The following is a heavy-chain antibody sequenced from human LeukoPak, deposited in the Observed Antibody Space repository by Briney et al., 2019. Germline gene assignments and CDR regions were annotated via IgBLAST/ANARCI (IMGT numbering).Heavy chain of an antibody. CDR1: GYTFTCYY. CDR3: ARGRYTKYFYYYYMDV. Sequence: ASVKVSCKASGYTFTCYYMHWVRQAPGQGLEWMGIINPSGGSTSYAQKFQGRVTMTRDMSTSTVYMELSSLRSEDTAVYYCARGRYTKYFYYYYMDVWGKGTTVTISS. D-gene: IGHD3-16*02. V-gene: IGHV1-46*01. J-gene: IGHJ6*03. CDR2: INPSGGST.